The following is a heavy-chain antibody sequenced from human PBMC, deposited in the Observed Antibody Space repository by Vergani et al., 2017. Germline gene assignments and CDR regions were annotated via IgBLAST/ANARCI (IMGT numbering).Heavy chain of an antibody. CDR1: GFTFSSYA. CDR2: ISGSGGST. CDR3: AGNMGVGWLRSLYYFDY. D-gene: IGHD5-12*01. J-gene: IGHJ4*02. V-gene: IGHV3-23*01. Sequence: EVQLLESGGGLVQPGGSLRLSCAASGFTFSSYAMSWVRQAPGKGLEWVSAISGSGGSTYYADSVKGRFTISRDNSKNTLYLQMNSLRAEDTAVYYCAGNMGVGWLRSLYYFDYWGQGTLVTVSS.